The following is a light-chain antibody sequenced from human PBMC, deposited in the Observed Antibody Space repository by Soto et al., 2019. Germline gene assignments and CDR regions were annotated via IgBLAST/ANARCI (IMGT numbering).Light chain of an antibody. CDR1: SSDVGGYNY. CDR3: SSYAGSNNLGV. V-gene: IGLV2-8*01. CDR2: EVS. Sequence: QSALTQPPSASGSPGQSVTISCTGTSSDVGGYNYVSGYQQHPGKAPKLMIYEVSKRPSGVPDRFSGSKSGNTASLTVSGLQAEDEAEYYCSSYAGSNNLGVFGGGTKLTVL. J-gene: IGLJ3*02.